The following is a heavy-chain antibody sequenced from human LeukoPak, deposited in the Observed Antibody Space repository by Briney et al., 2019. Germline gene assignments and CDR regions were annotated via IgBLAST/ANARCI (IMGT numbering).Heavy chain of an antibody. D-gene: IGHD3-22*01. CDR2: ISSSGSTI. CDR3: AKDIYDSNNAFDI. CDR1: GFTFSDYY. J-gene: IGHJ3*02. Sequence: GGSLRLSCAASGFTFSDYYMSWIRQAPGKGLEWVSYISSSGSTIYYADSVKGRFTISRDNAKNSLYLQMNSLRAEDTALYYCAKDIYDSNNAFDIWGQGTMVTVSS. V-gene: IGHV3-11*01.